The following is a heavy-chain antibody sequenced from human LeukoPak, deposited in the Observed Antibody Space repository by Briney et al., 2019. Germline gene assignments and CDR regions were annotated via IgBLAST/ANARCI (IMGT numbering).Heavy chain of an antibody. V-gene: IGHV4-39*01. Sequence: SETLSLTCTVSGGSISTSGFYWGWIRQPPGTGLEWIGSIYYSGSTYYNPSLKSLVTVSVDTSKNQFSLRLTSVTAADTAVCYCARMYYYDSSGHYGYNWFDPWGQGTLVTVSS. CDR2: IYYSGST. CDR3: ARMYYYDSSGHYGYNWFDP. J-gene: IGHJ5*02. CDR1: GGSISTSGFY. D-gene: IGHD3-22*01.